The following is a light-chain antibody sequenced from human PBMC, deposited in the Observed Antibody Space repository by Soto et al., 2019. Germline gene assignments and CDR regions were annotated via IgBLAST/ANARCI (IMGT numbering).Light chain of an antibody. Sequence: QPVLTQPPSVSGAPGQRVTISCTGSSSNIGAGYDVHWYQQLPGTATKLLIYGNSNRPSGVPDRFSGSKSGTSASLAITGLQAEDEADYYCQSYDSSLSGPYVVFGGGTKLTVL. CDR1: SSNIGAGYD. V-gene: IGLV1-40*01. J-gene: IGLJ2*01. CDR3: QSYDSSLSGPYVV. CDR2: GNS.